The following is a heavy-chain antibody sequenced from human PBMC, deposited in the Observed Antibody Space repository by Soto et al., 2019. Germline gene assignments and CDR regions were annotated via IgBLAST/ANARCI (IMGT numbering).Heavy chain of an antibody. J-gene: IGHJ4*02. D-gene: IGHD3-22*01. Sequence: GGSLRLSCAASGFTFSSYSMNWVRQAPGKGLEWVSGISNTGTAIYYADSVKGRFTISRDNSKNTVYLQLNSLRAEDTAVYFCARSQGYYDYWGQGTLVTVSS. CDR2: ISNTGTAI. CDR1: GFTFSSYS. CDR3: ARSQGYYDY. V-gene: IGHV3-48*01.